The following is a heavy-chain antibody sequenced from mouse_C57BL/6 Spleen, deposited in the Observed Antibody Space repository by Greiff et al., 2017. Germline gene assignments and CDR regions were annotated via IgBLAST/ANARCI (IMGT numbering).Heavy chain of an antibody. J-gene: IGHJ4*01. CDR2: INYDGSST. V-gene: IGHV5-16*01. D-gene: IGHD2-5*01. CDR1: GFTFSDYY. Sequence: EVKVVESEGGLVQPGSSMKLSCTASGFTFSDYYMAWVRQVPEKGLEWVANINYDGSSTYYLDSLKSRFIISRDNAKNILYLQMSSLKSEDTATYYCARGSNYVGAMDYWGQGTSVTVSS. CDR3: ARGSNYVGAMDY.